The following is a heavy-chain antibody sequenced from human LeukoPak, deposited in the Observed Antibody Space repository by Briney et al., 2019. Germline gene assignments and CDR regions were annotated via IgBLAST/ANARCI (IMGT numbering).Heavy chain of an antibody. Sequence: GGSLRLSCVVSGFTFTNYYLTWVRQAPGKGLEWVANIKEDGSEKNYVDSVKGRFTISRDNSRNTLSLQMNSLRPEDTAVYYCAKDLLYYGPGTYYNAAEYFQFWGQGTQVTVSS. J-gene: IGHJ1*01. V-gene: IGHV3-7*01. CDR1: GFTFTNYY. CDR2: IKEDGSEK. D-gene: IGHD3-10*01. CDR3: AKDLLYYGPGTYYNAAEYFQF.